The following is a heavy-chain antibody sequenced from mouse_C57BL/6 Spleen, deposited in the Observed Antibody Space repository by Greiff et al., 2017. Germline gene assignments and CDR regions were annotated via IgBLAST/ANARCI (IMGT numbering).Heavy chain of an antibody. CDR2: IDPSDSET. CDR3: ARSNYYGSLYAMDY. D-gene: IGHD1-1*01. V-gene: IGHV1-52*01. Sequence: QVQLQQPGAELVRPGSSVKLSCKASGYTFTSYWMHWVKQRPIQGLEWIGNIDPSDSETHYNQKFKDKATLTVDKSSSTAYMQLSSLTSEDSAVYYCARSNYYGSLYAMDYWGQGTSVTVSS. CDR1: GYTFTSYW. J-gene: IGHJ4*01.